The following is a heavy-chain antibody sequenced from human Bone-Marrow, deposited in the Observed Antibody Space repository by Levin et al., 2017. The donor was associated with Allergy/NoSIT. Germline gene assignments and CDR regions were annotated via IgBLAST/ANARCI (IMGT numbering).Heavy chain of an antibody. CDR2: ISAFNGDT. V-gene: IGHV1-18*01. D-gene: IGHD3-22*01. Sequence: ASVKVSCKASWYYFPTYGLSWVRQAPGQGLEWMGWISAFNGDTKFAQKFHDRVTLTTDTATTTAFMELRSLTSDDTAVYYCAMRGPDYYGSSGYLAYWGQGTLVTVSS. J-gene: IGHJ4*02. CDR1: WYYFPTYG. CDR3: AMRGPDYYGSSGYLAY.